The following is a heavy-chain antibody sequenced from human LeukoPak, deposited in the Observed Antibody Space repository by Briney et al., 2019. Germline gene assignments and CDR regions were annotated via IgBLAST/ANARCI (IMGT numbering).Heavy chain of an antibody. CDR3: ARELSASYYYDSSGYYDY. D-gene: IGHD3-22*01. CDR2: IIPIFGTA. CDR1: GGTFSSYA. Sequence: GASVKVSCKASGGTFSSYAISWVRQAPGQGLEWTGGIIPIFGTANYAQKFQGRVTITADESTSTAYMELSSLRSEDTAVYYCARELSASYYYDSSGYYDYWGQGTLVTVSS. V-gene: IGHV1-69*01. J-gene: IGHJ4*02.